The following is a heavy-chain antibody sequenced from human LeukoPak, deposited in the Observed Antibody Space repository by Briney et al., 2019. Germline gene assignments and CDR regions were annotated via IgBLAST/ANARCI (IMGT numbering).Heavy chain of an antibody. J-gene: IGHJ3*02. V-gene: IGHV4-59*01. CDR2: IYYSGST. D-gene: IGHD2-21*01. Sequence: SEILSLTCTVSGGSISSYYWSWIRQPPGKGLEWIGYIYYSGSTNYNPSLKSRVTISVDTSKSQFSLKLSSVTAADTAVYYCARGAYPDAFDIWGQGTMVTVSS. CDR3: ARGAYPDAFDI. CDR1: GGSISSYY.